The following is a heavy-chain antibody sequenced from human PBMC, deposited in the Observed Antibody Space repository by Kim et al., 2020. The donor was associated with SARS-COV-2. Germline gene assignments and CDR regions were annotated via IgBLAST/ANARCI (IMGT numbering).Heavy chain of an antibody. CDR3: ARDFGYYYDSSGYYRPRNWYFAL. D-gene: IGHD3-22*01. J-gene: IGHJ2*01. CDR1: GGSISSSNW. Sequence: SETLSLTCAVSGGSISSSNWWSWVRQPPGKGLEWIGEIYHSGSTNYNPSLKSRVTISVDKSKNQFSLKLSSVTAADTAVYYCARDFGYYYDSSGYYRPRNWYFALWGRGTLVTVSS. CDR2: IYHSGST. V-gene: IGHV4-4*02.